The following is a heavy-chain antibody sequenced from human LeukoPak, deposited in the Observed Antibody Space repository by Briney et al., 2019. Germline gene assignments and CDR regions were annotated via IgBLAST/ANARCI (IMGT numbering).Heavy chain of an antibody. V-gene: IGHV3-15*01. CDR2: IKSKIDGGTT. CDR3: TTSMMTFGGVIAH. Sequence: GGSLRLSCAASGFIFSNAWMIWVRQAPGKGLEWAGRIKSKIDGGTTDYAAPVKGRFTISRDDSKNTLYLQMNSLKTEDTAVYYCTTSMMTFGGVIAHWGQGTLVTVSS. J-gene: IGHJ5*02. CDR1: GFIFSNAW. D-gene: IGHD3-16*01.